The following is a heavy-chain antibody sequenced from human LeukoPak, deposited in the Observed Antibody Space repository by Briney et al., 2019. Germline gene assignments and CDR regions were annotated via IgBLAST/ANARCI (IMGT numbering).Heavy chain of an antibody. CDR3: ASHVTVLGTRGFDF. V-gene: IGHV4-4*02. CDR1: GDSITSHSW. Sequence: PSGTLSLTCAVSGDSITSHSWWSWVRQPPGKGLEWIGEVHHGGASNYDPSLESRVTISVDKSKNRFSLDLRSVTAADTATYYCASHVTVLGTRGFDFWGRGTLVTVS. D-gene: IGHD6-19*01. CDR2: VHHGGAS. J-gene: IGHJ4*02.